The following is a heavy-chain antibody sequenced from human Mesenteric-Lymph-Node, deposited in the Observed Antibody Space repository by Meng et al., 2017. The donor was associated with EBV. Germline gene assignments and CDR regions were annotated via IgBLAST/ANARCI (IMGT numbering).Heavy chain of an antibody. CDR2: IYDSGIT. CDR1: GVSVSGDSFY. D-gene: IGHD1-26*01. J-gene: IGHJ4*02. Sequence: QGQQQESGPGLVKPSETLSLTCTGAGVSVSGDSFYWSWIRQPPGKGLEWIGFIYDSGITHYSPSLKSRVTISVDTSKNQFSLELRSMTPADTAVYYCARDRGWELLDYWGQGTLVTVSS. V-gene: IGHV4-61*01. CDR3: ARDRGWELLDY.